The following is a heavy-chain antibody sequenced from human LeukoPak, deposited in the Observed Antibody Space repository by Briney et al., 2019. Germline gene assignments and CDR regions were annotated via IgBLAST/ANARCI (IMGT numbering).Heavy chain of an antibody. Sequence: ATAKISCKASGYTFTDYYMHWVQQAPGKGLEWMGRVDPEDGETIYAEKFQGGVTITADTSTDTAYMELSSLRSEDTAVYYCATARRYDFWSDYYYYMDVWGKGTTVTVSS. CDR2: VDPEDGET. J-gene: IGHJ6*03. V-gene: IGHV1-69-2*01. CDR3: ATARRYDFWSDYYYYMDV. CDR1: GYTFTDYY. D-gene: IGHD3-3*01.